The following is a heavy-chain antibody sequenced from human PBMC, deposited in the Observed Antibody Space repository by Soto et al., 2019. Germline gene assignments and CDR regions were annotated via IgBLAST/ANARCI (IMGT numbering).Heavy chain of an antibody. Sequence: QITLKESGPTLVIPAQTLTLTCTFSGFSLSTSGVGVGWIRQPPGKALEWLALIYWDDDKRYNPSLKTRLTITQDPDVIQGVLTMPNIAPVDTATYYCAYRKEYSTSRYSCWFERWGQGTLVTVSS. CDR1: GFSLSTSGVG. CDR2: IYWDDDK. CDR3: AYRKEYSTSRYSCWFER. D-gene: IGHD6-13*01. V-gene: IGHV2-5*02. J-gene: IGHJ5*02.